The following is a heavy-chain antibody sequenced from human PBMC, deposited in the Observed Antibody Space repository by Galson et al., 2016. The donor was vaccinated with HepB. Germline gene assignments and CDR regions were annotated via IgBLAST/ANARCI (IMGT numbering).Heavy chain of an antibody. CDR3: VKDIRVEGSSWYYFDY. D-gene: IGHD6-13*01. Sequence: SLRLSCAASGFIFDDYAMHWVRQAPGKGLEWVSGISWNSGIVGYADSVKGRFTISRDNPKSSLYLQMNSLTAEDTAFYYCVKDIRVEGSSWYYFDYWGRGTLVTVSA. J-gene: IGHJ4*02. CDR1: GFIFDDYA. V-gene: IGHV3-9*01. CDR2: ISWNSGIV.